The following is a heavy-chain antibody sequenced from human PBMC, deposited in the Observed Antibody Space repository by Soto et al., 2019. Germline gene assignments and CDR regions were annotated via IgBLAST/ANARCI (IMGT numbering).Heavy chain of an antibody. Sequence: SETLSLTCAVYGGSFSGYYWSWIRQPPGKGLEWIGEINHSGSTNYNPSLKSRVTISVDTSKNQFSLKLSSVTAADTAVYYCARLIAAALDGMDVWGQGTTVTVSS. CDR2: INHSGST. CDR1: GGSFSGYY. V-gene: IGHV4-34*01. D-gene: IGHD6-13*01. CDR3: ARLIAAALDGMDV. J-gene: IGHJ6*02.